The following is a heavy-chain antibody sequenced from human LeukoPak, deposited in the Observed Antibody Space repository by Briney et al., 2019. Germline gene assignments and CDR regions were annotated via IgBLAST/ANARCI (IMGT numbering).Heavy chain of an antibody. D-gene: IGHD5-12*01. CDR3: ARDPVEMATINFDY. CDR1: GFTFSSYS. CDR2: ISSSSSTI. Sequence: PGGSLRLSCAASGFTFSSYSMNWVRQAPGKGLECVSYISSSSSTIYYADSVKGRFTISRDNAKNSLYLQMNSLRAEDTAVYYCARDPVEMATINFDYWGQGTLVAVSS. V-gene: IGHV3-48*01. J-gene: IGHJ4*02.